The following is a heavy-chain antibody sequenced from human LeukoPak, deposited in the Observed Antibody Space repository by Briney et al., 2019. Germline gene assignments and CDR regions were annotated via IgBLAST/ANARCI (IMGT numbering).Heavy chain of an antibody. V-gene: IGHV3-30*02. CDR3: TKPASGTARERFEY. CDR1: GFTFSSSG. Sequence: GGPLRLSCAASGFTFSSSGMHWVRQAPGKGLEWVAYIRYDGGIKHHADSVKGRFTVSRDNSENTWYLQMNSLRPEDTAVYYCTKPASGTARERFEYWGQGTLVTVSS. D-gene: IGHD1-26*01. CDR2: IRYDGGIK. J-gene: IGHJ4*02.